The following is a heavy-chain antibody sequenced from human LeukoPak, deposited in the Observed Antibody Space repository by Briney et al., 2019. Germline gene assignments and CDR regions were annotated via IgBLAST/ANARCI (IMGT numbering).Heavy chain of an antibody. CDR2: ISANGGST. Sequence: PGGSLRLSCAASGFTFSSYAMSWVRQAPGKGLEWVSGISANGGSTYYADSVKGRFTISRDNSKNTLYLQMNSLRAEDTAVYYCVNKGPLYSSGWYLTWGQGTLVTVSS. CDR1: GFTFSSYA. J-gene: IGHJ5*02. V-gene: IGHV3-23*01. D-gene: IGHD6-19*01. CDR3: VNKGPLYSSGWYLT.